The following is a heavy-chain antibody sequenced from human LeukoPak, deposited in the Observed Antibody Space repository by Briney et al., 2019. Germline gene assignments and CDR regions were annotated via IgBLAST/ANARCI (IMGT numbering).Heavy chain of an antibody. CDR2: IYSGGST. Sequence: PGGSLRLSCAASGFTVSNNYMSWVRQAPGKGLEWVSVIYSGGSTYYADSVKGRFTISRHSSKNTLYLQMNSLRAEDTALYYCAKGMDTAMVKHDYWGQGTLVTVSS. J-gene: IGHJ4*02. D-gene: IGHD5-18*01. CDR3: AKGMDTAMVKHDY. V-gene: IGHV3-53*01. CDR1: GFTVSNNY.